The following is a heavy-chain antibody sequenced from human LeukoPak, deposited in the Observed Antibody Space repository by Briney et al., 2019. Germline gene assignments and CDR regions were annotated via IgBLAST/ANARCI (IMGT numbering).Heavy chain of an antibody. V-gene: IGHV4-61*01. CDR1: GGSISSGSYY. Sequence: PSETLSLTCTVSGGSISSGSYYWSWLRQPPGKGLEWIGYIYYSGSTNYNPSLKSRVTISVDTSRTQFSLRLTSVTAADTAVYYCASEYDILTSRDYWGQGTLVTVSS. D-gene: IGHD3-9*01. CDR2: IYYSGST. CDR3: ASEYDILTSRDY. J-gene: IGHJ4*02.